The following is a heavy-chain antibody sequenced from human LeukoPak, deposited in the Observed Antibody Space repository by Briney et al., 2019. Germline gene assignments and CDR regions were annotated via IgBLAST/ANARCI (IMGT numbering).Heavy chain of an antibody. CDR3: ARNRQWLLADY. D-gene: IGHD3-22*01. CDR2: TKQDETEK. Sequence: GGSLRLSCAASGFTFTSYWMSWVRQAPGKGLEWVANTKQDETEKHYADSVEGRFTIYRDNAQNSLYLQMNSLRAEHTAVYFCARNRQWLLADYWGQGSVVTVSS. CDR1: GFTFTSYW. V-gene: IGHV3-7*04. J-gene: IGHJ4*02.